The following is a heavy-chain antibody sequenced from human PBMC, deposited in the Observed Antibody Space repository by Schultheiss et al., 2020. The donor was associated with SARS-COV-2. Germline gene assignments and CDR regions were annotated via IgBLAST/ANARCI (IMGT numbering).Heavy chain of an antibody. CDR3: ARDYYDSSGYPLGYFDY. CDR2: INPNSGGT. D-gene: IGHD3-22*01. J-gene: IGHJ4*02. V-gene: IGHV1-2*02. CDR1: GYTFTGYY. Sequence: ASVKVSCKASGYTFTGYYMHWVRQAPGQGLEWMGWINPNSGGTNYAQKFQGRVTMTRDTSISTAYMELSRLRSDDTAVYYCARDYYDSSGYPLGYFDYWGQGTLVTVSS.